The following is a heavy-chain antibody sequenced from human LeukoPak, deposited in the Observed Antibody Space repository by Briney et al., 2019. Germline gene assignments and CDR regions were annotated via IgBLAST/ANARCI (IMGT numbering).Heavy chain of an antibody. V-gene: IGHV3-21*04. CDR2: ISSSSSYI. CDR1: GFTFSSYS. D-gene: IGHD6-19*01. CDR3: ARVMGYSSGNDY. Sequence: GGSLRLSCAASGFTFSSYSMNWVRQAPGKGLEWVSSISSSSSYIYYADSVKGRFTIPRDNAKNSLYLQMHSVRVEDTALYYCARVMGYSSGNDYWGQGTLVTVSS. J-gene: IGHJ4*02.